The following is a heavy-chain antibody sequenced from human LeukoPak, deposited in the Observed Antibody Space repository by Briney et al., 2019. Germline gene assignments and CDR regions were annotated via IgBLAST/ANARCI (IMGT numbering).Heavy chain of an antibody. CDR3: ASMKTDIVVVPAAILFPYYYYYMDV. D-gene: IGHD2-2*02. CDR2: IYYSGST. J-gene: IGHJ6*03. Sequence: PSETLSLTCTVSGGSISSSSYYWGWIRQPPGKGLEWIGSIYYSGSTYYNPSLKSRVTISVDTSKNQFSLKLSSVTAADTAVYYCASMKTDIVVVPAAILFPYYYYYMDVWGKGTTVTVCS. V-gene: IGHV4-39*01. CDR1: GGSISSSSYY.